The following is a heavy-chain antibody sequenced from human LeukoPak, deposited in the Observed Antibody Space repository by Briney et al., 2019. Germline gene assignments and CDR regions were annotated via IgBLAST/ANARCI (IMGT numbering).Heavy chain of an antibody. CDR1: GFTFSSYG. CDR3: AKSRYHFDY. V-gene: IGHV3-30*18. CDR2: ISYDGSNK. J-gene: IGHJ4*02. Sequence: GRSLILSCAASGFTFSSYGMHWVRQAPGKGLEWVAVISYDGSNKYYADSVKGRFTISRDNSKNTLYLQMNSLRAEDTAVYYCAKSRYHFDYWGQGTLVTVSS. D-gene: IGHD3-9*01.